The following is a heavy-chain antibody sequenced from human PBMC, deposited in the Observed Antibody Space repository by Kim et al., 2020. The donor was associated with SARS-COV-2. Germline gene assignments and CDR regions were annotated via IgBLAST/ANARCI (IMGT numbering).Heavy chain of an antibody. Sequence: SQTLSLTCAISGDSVSSNSAAWNWIRQSPSRGLEWLGRTYYRSKWYNDYPVSVKGRITINPDTSKNQFSLQLNSVTPEDTAMYYCARGVTVTGYYFDYWGQGTLVTVSS. D-gene: IGHD3-9*01. CDR3: ARGVTVTGYYFDY. J-gene: IGHJ4*02. CDR1: GDSVSSNSAA. CDR2: TYYRSKWYN. V-gene: IGHV6-1*01.